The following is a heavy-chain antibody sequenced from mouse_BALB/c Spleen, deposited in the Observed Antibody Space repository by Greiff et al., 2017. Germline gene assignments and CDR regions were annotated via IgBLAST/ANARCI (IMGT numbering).Heavy chain of an antibody. J-gene: IGHJ4*01. Sequence: EVKLMDSGGGLVKPGGSLKLSCAASGFTFSSYAMSWVRQTPEKRLGWVATISSGGSYTYYPDSVKGRFTNSRDNAKNTLYLQMSSLRSEDTAMYYCARHYYDYDGFVYYAMDYWGQGTSVTVSS. V-gene: IGHV5-9-3*01. CDR2: ISSGGSYT. CDR1: GFTFSSYA. CDR3: ARHYYDYDGFVYYAMDY. D-gene: IGHD2-4*01.